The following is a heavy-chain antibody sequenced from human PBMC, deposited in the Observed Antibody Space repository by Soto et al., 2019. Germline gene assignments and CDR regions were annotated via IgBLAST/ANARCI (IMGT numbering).Heavy chain of an antibody. V-gene: IGHV4-4*02. CDR3: ARHEGWTGPDQ. D-gene: IGHD2-8*02. J-gene: IGHJ5*02. CDR2: IFHDGNT. CDR1: GASIGSGGW. Sequence: SETLSLTCAVSGASIGSGGWWSWVRQPPGKGLEWIAEIFHDGNTNYSPSLKSRVTMSVDKSQNQFSLNVYSVTAADTAVYYCARHEGWTGPDQWGQGTLVTVS.